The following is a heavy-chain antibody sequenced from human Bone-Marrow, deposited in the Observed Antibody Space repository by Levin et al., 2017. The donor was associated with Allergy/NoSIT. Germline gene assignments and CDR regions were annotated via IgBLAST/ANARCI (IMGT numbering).Heavy chain of an antibody. CDR2: MNPRSGDT. Sequence: ASVKVSCKASGYTFTNYDVNWVRQAPGQGLESMGWMNPRSGDTGLAQKFQGRVSMTRDTSISTAYMELSGLTADDTTVYYCAREDGGGYHLHWGQGSLVTVSS. CDR1: GYTFTNYD. D-gene: IGHD3-16*01. CDR3: AREDGGGYHLH. V-gene: IGHV1-8*01. J-gene: IGHJ4*02.